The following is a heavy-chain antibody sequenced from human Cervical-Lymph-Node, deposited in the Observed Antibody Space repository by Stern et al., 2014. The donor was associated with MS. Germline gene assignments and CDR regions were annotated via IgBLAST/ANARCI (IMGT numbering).Heavy chain of an antibody. CDR3: AKDPRIYDSSGYLDA. J-gene: IGHJ5*02. D-gene: IGHD3-22*01. V-gene: IGHV3-30*18. CDR1: GFTFSLYD. CDR2: ISYDGDNK. Sequence: VQLVESGGGVVQPGRSLRLSCAASGFTFSLYDMHWVRQAPGKGLEWVAVISYDGDNKFYTGSVKGRFTISRDSSKSTLYLQLNSLRPEDTAIYYCAKDPRIYDSSGYLDAWGQGTLVTVSS.